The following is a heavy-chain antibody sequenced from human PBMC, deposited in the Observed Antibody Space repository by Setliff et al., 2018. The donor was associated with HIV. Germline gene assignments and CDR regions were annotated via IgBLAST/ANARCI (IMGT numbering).Heavy chain of an antibody. CDR1: GGSFTSRSYY. Sequence: SETLSLTCTVSGGSFTSRSYYWGWIRQPPGKGLEWIGSFYYTGSTYYNPSLRSRVTISVDTSKNQFSLNLRSATAADTAVYYCARVSSSYYFLGAFDSWGQGALVTVSS. D-gene: IGHD6-13*01. V-gene: IGHV4-39*01. CDR2: FYYTGST. CDR3: ARVSSSYYFLGAFDS. J-gene: IGHJ4*02.